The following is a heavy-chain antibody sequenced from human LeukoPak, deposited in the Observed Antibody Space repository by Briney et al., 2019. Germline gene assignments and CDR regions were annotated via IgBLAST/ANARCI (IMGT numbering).Heavy chain of an antibody. D-gene: IGHD3-10*01. Sequence: GGSLRLSCTASGFTFGDYAMSWFRQAPGKGLEWVGFIRSKAYGGTTEYAASVKGRFTISRDDSKSIAYLQMNSLKTEDTAVYYCTRVRKAGSYYFDYWGQGTLVTVSS. CDR1: GFTFGDYA. J-gene: IGHJ4*02. CDR2: IRSKAYGGTT. CDR3: TRVRKAGSYYFDY. V-gene: IGHV3-49*03.